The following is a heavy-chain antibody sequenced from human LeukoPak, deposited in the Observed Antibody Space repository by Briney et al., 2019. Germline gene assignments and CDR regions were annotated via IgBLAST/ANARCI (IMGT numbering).Heavy chain of an antibody. CDR2: INHSGST. D-gene: IGHD3-22*01. V-gene: IGHV4-34*01. CDR3: ARVSFDGYYYAFSDY. CDR1: GGSFSGYY. J-gene: IGHJ4*02. Sequence: PSETLSLTCAVYGGSFSGYYWSWIRQPPGKGLEWIGEINHSGSTNYNPSLKSRVTISVDTSKNQFSLKLSSVTAADTAVYYCARVSFDGYYYAFSDYWGQGTLVTVSS.